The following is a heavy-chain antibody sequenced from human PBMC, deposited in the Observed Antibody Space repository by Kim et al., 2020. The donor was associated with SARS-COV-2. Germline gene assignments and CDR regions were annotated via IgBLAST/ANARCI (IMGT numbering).Heavy chain of an antibody. J-gene: IGHJ4*02. V-gene: IGHV1-69*04. D-gene: IGHD3-3*01. Sequence: YAKKFQGRVTITADKSTSTADMELSSVRSEDTAVYYCARDFWSGYYVFDYWGQGTLVTVS. CDR3: ARDFWSGYYVFDY.